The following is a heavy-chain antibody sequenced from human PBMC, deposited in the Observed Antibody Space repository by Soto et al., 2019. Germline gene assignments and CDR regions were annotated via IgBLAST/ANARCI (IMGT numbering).Heavy chain of an antibody. CDR2: IDKVGTDS. CDR1: EFTFSGRS. D-gene: IGHD3-10*01. J-gene: IGHJ6*03. V-gene: IGHV3-74*01. CDR3: ARGWFGPDV. Sequence: EVQLVESGGGLVQPGGSLRLSCAASEFTFSGRSVHWVRQAPGKGLVWVSGIDKVGTDSTYADSVKGRFTSSRDNAKNTVYLQMTSLSGEDTAVYYCARGWFGPDVWGKGTTVTVSS.